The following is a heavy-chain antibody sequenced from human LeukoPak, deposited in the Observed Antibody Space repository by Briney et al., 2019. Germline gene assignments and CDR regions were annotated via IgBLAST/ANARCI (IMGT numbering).Heavy chain of an antibody. CDR1: GGSISSSSYY. CDR3: ARVDSSGLRLDGGWFDP. CDR2: IYYSGST. J-gene: IGHJ5*02. D-gene: IGHD6-19*01. Sequence: PSETLSLTCTVSGGSISSSSYYWGWIRQPPGKGLEWIVSIYYSGSTYYNPSLKSRVTISVDTSKNQFSLKLSSVTAADTAVYYCARVDSSGLRLDGGWFDPWGQGTLVIVSS. V-gene: IGHV4-39*01.